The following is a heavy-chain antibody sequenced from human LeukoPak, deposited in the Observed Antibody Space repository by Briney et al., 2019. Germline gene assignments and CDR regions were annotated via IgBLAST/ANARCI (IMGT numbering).Heavy chain of an antibody. V-gene: IGHV4-34*01. CDR3: ARGRGVVVVVAATSDY. Sequence: SETLSLTCAVSGGSFSGDYWSWIRQPPGKGLEWVGEINHSVSTNYNPSLKSRVIISVDTSKNQISLKLSSVTAAGTAVYYCARGRGVVVVVAATSDYWGQGTLVTVSS. D-gene: IGHD2-15*01. J-gene: IGHJ4*02. CDR2: INHSVST. CDR1: GGSFSGDY.